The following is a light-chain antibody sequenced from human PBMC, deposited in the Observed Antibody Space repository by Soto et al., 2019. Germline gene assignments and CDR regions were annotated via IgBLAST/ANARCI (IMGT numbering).Light chain of an antibody. V-gene: IGLV2-14*01. CDR1: SSDVGGYNY. J-gene: IGLJ3*02. CDR2: VDT. Sequence: QSVLAQPASVSGSRGQSITISCTGTSSDVGGYNYVSWYQQHPGKAPKVVIYVDTNRPSGVSTRFSGSKSGDTASLTIAGLRAEDEADYYCSSYTSRSTWVFGGGTQLTVL. CDR3: SSYTSRSTWV.